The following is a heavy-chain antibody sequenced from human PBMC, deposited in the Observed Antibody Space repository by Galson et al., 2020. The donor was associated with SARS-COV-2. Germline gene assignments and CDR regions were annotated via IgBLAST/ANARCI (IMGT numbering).Heavy chain of an antibody. Sequence: ASVKVSCKASGYTFTTYGISWVRQAPGQGLEWMGWSSTYNGDTNYAQMFQGRVTMTTDTSTSTAYMELRSLRSDDTAVYYCVRDHYDYYHDGMDVWGQGTTVTVSS. D-gene: IGHD3-3*01. J-gene: IGHJ6*02. V-gene: IGHV1-18*01. CDR3: VRDHYDYYHDGMDV. CDR2: SSTYNGDT. CDR1: GYTFTTYG.